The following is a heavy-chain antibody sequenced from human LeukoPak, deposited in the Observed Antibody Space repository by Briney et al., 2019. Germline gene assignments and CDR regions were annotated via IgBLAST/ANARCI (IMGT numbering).Heavy chain of an antibody. CDR3: ARLPNYNFLSGYFPMARFDY. V-gene: IGHV4-38-2*02. Sequence: SETLSLTCTVSGYSISSDYYWGWIRQPPGKGLEWIGSLYHSGSTYYNPSLKSRITILVDTSKNQFSLKLSSVTAADTAMYYCARLPNYNFLSGYFPMARFDYWGQGTLVTVSS. D-gene: IGHD3-3*01. CDR2: LYHSGST. J-gene: IGHJ4*02. CDR1: GYSISSDYY.